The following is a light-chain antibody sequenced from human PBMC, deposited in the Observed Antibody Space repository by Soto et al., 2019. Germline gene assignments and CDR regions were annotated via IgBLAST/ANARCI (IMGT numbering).Light chain of an antibody. CDR1: QSVTTQ. Sequence: EIVLTQSPATLSVSPGERATLSCRASQSVTTQLAWYQQKPGQAPRLIIHGAYSRATGVQDRITGSGSGTDFTLSIRRLEPEDFAVYYCKQYGGSTRTFGQGTKVDIK. V-gene: IGKV3-20*01. J-gene: IGKJ1*01. CDR3: KQYGGSTRT. CDR2: GAY.